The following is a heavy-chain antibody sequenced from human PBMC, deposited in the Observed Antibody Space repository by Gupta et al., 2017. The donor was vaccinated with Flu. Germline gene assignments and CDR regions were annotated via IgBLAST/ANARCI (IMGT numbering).Heavy chain of an antibody. V-gene: IGHV3-48*01. D-gene: IGHD6-19*01. CDR3: ATGGSDGWDVDF. Sequence: VSQVRRKGPEWIAYINNDGKSIYYADSVKGRFTISRNNAKNSVSLLMNSLRVEDTAVYYCATGGSDGWDVDFWGQGTLVSVSS. J-gene: IGHJ4*02. CDR2: INNDGKSI.